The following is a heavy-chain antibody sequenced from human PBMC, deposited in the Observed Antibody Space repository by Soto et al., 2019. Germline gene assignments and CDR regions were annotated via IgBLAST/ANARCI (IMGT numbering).Heavy chain of an antibody. D-gene: IGHD2-2*01. CDR2: IDPSDSYT. CDR3: ARHLPYCSRTICNGPFDY. V-gene: IGHV5-10-1*01. Sequence: PGESLKISCKGSGYTFSNYWISWVRQMPGEGLQWMGRIDPSDSYTNYSPSFQDHVTISADKSISTAYLQWSGLKASDTAMYYCARHLPYCSRTICNGPFDYWGQGTLVTVSS. CDR1: GYTFSNYW. J-gene: IGHJ4*02.